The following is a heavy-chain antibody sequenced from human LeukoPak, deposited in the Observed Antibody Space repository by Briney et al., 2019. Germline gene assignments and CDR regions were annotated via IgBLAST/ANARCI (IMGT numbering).Heavy chain of an antibody. J-gene: IGHJ4*02. V-gene: IGHV3-7*01. Sequence: GGSLRLSCEVSGFTFSSYCMTWARHIPGKGLEWVANINLDGSDQHYGESVKVRFTISRENGRNSLYLHMDSLRVDDTAVYYCAKVGAWELQRVFANWGQGNLVTVSS. CDR3: AKVGAWELQRVFAN. D-gene: IGHD1-26*01. CDR1: GFTFSSYC. CDR2: INLDGSDQ.